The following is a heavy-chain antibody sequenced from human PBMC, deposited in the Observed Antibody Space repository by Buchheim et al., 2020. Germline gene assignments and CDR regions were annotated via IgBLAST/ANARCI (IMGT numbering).Heavy chain of an antibody. Sequence: EVQLVESGGGLVQPGGSLRLSCAASGFTFSSYSMNWVRQAPGKGLEWVSYISSSSSTIYYADSVKGRLTISRDNAKNSLYLQMNSLRAEDTAVYYCARGGDYVWGSYRRYYFDYWGQGTL. CDR1: GFTFSSYS. J-gene: IGHJ4*02. CDR3: ARGGDYVWGSYRRYYFDY. V-gene: IGHV3-48*04. CDR2: ISSSSSTI. D-gene: IGHD3-16*02.